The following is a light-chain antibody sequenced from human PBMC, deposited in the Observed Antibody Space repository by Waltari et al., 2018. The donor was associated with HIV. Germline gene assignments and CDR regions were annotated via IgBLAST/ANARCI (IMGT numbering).Light chain of an antibody. CDR2: AAS. CDR3: QQYDRTPWT. J-gene: IGKJ1*01. CDR1: QDITSS. V-gene: IGKV1-NL1*01. Sequence: DIEMTQSPSSLSASVGDTVTITCWASQDITSSLAWYQQKAGKAPNLLLYAASRLESGVPSRFSGSGSGTDYTLTINSLQSEDFATYYCQQYDRTPWTFGQGTKVEIK.